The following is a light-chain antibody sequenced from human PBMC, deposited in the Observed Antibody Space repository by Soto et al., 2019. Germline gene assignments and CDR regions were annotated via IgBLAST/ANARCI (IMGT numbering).Light chain of an antibody. CDR2: DVS. V-gene: IGLV2-8*01. CDR3: NSFAGGAHVV. J-gene: IGLJ2*01. CDR1: SSDVGAYNY. Sequence: QSALAQPPSASGSPGQSVTISCTGTSSDVGAYNYVSWYQQHPGKAPKLIIYDVSQRPSGVPDRFSGSKSGNTASLTVSGLQAEDEAVYYCNSFAGGAHVVFGGGTKLTVL.